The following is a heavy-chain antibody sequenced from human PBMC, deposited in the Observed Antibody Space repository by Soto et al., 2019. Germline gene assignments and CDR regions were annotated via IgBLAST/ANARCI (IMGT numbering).Heavy chain of an antibody. J-gene: IGHJ4*02. D-gene: IGHD6-6*01. Sequence: GASVKVSCKVSGYTLTELSMHWVRQAPGKGLEWMGGFDPEDGETIYAQKFQGRVTMTEDTSTDTAYMELSSLRSEDTAVYYCATGLPGSSSHPTSDYWGQGTLVTVS. CDR2: FDPEDGET. CDR1: GYTLTELS. CDR3: ATGLPGSSSHPTSDY. V-gene: IGHV1-24*01.